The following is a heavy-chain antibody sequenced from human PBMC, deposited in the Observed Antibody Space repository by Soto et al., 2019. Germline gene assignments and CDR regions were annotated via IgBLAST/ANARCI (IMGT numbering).Heavy chain of an antibody. V-gene: IGHV3-48*02. CDR2: ISSSSSTM. CDR1: GFTFVSYT. CDR3: VRDLWWSFDY. J-gene: IGHJ4*02. Sequence: GGSLRLSCAASGFTFVSYTMNWVRQAPGKGLEWISYISSSSSTMCYADSVKGRFTISRDNARNSLDLQMNSLRDEDTAVYYCVRDLWWSFDYWGQGTLVTVSS. D-gene: IGHD3-10*01.